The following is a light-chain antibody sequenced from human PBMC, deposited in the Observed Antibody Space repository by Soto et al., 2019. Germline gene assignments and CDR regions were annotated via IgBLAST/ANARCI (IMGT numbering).Light chain of an antibody. CDR3: QKHNSAPPVT. Sequence: DIQMTQSPSSLSASVGDRVTISCRASQRINNYLAWYQQKPGKAPKLLIYAASTLQSGVPSRFSGSGSGTDFTLTISSLQPEDVATYYCQKHNSAPPVTFGPGTKVGV. J-gene: IGKJ3*01. CDR1: QRINNY. CDR2: AAS. V-gene: IGKV1-27*01.